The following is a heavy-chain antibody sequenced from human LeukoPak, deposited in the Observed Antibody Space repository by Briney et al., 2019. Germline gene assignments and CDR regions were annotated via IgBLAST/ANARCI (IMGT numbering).Heavy chain of an antibody. D-gene: IGHD3-10*01. CDR3: AKARLGSGTYSAFDI. Sequence: PGGSLRLSCAASGLTFTTYAMTWVRQAPGRGLEWVATLTGSGTSTFYADSVKGRFTISRDISKNTLYLQMNSLRAEDTAVYFCAKARLGSGTYSAFDIWGQGTMVTVSS. J-gene: IGHJ3*02. CDR1: GLTFTTYA. CDR2: LTGSGTST. V-gene: IGHV3-23*01.